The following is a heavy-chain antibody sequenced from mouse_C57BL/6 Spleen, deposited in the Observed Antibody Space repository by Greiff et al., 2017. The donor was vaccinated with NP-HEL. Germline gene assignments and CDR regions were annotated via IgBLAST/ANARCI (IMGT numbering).Heavy chain of an antibody. CDR3: ARRGRDYFDY. Sequence: EVKVVESGGGLVKPGGSLKLSCAASGFTFSSYAMSWVRQTPEKRLEWVATISDGGSYTYYPDNVKGGFTISRDNAKNNLYLQMSHPKSEDTAMYYCARRGRDYFDYWGQGTTLTVSS. J-gene: IGHJ2*01. CDR1: GFTFSSYA. V-gene: IGHV5-4*03. CDR2: ISDGGSYT.